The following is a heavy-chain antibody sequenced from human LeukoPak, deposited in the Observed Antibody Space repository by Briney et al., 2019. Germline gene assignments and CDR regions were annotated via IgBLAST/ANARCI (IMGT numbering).Heavy chain of an antibody. D-gene: IGHD3-3*01. V-gene: IGHV3-11*04. CDR2: ISSSGSTI. J-gene: IGHJ4*02. Sequence: GGSLRLSCAASGFTFSDYYMSWIRQAPGKGLEWVSYISSSGSTIYYADSVKGRFTISRDNAKNSLYLQMNSLRAEDTAVYYCARDQLRFLEWYHPNDCWGQGTLVTVSS. CDR1: GFTFSDYY. CDR3: ARDQLRFLEWYHPNDC.